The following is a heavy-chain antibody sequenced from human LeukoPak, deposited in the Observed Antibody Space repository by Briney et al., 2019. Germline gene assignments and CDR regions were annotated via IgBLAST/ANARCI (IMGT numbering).Heavy chain of an antibody. D-gene: IGHD6-6*01. J-gene: IGHJ6*03. CDR1: GGSFSGYY. CDR3: ARSEQLAPRYYYYYMDV. CDR2: IYTSGST. Sequence: SETLSLTCAVYGGSFSGYYWSWIRQPAGKGLEWIGRIYTSGSTNYNPSLKSRVTMSVDTSKNQFSLKLSSVTAADTAVYYCARSEQLAPRYYYYYMDVWGKGTTVTVSS. V-gene: IGHV4-59*10.